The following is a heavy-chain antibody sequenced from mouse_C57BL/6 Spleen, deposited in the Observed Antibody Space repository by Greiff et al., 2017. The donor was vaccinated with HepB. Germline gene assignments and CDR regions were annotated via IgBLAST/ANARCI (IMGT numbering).Heavy chain of an antibody. CDR1: GYTFTSYW. CDR2: IDPSDSYT. J-gene: IGHJ4*01. D-gene: IGHD3-2*02. CDR3: ARTSGSSMDY. V-gene: IGHV1-69*01. Sequence: QVQLQQPGAELVMPGASVKLSCKASGYTFTSYWMHWVKQRPGQSLEWIGEIDPSDSYTNYNQKFKGKSTLTVDKSSSTAYMQLSSLTSEDSAVYYCARTSGSSMDYWGQGTSVTVSS.